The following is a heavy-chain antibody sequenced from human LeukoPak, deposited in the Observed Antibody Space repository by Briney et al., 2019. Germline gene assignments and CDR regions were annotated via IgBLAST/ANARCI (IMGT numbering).Heavy chain of an antibody. V-gene: IGHV3-30-3*01. CDR3: ARGDTGYSFGQGYYFDS. J-gene: IGHJ4*02. CDR1: GFIFSSYA. D-gene: IGHD5-18*01. CDR2: MSYDGSNI. Sequence: GRSLRLSCAASGFIFSSYALHWVRQAPGKGLEWVTVMSYDGSNIYYADSVKGRFTISRDNSKNTLYLQMNSLRPEDTALYYCARGDTGYSFGQGYYFDSWGQGTLVTVSS.